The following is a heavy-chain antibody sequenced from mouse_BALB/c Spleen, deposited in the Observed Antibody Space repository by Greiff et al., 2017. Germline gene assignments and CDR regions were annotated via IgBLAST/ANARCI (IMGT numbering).Heavy chain of an antibody. D-gene: IGHD4-1*01. CDR3: ARENWEGPFDY. CDR2: IWGDGST. Sequence: QVQLQQSGPGLVAPSQSLSITCTVSGFSLTSYGVHWVRQPPGKGLEWLGMIWGDGSTDYNSALKSRLSISKDNSKSQVFLKMNSLQTDDTARYYCARENWEGPFDYWGQGTTLTVSS. CDR1: GFSLTSYG. V-gene: IGHV2-6-7*01. J-gene: IGHJ2*01.